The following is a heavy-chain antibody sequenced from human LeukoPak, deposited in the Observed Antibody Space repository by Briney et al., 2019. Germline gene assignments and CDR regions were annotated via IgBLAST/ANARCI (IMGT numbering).Heavy chain of an antibody. J-gene: IGHJ6*02. Sequence: QPGRSLRLSCAASGFTFDDYAMHWVRQAPVKGLEWVSGISWNSGSIGYADSVKGRFTISRDDAKNSLYLQMNSLRAEDTALYYCAKDRAGPGYGMDVWGQGTTVTVSS. CDR2: ISWNSGSI. V-gene: IGHV3-9*01. CDR1: GFTFDDYA. CDR3: AKDRAGPGYGMDV.